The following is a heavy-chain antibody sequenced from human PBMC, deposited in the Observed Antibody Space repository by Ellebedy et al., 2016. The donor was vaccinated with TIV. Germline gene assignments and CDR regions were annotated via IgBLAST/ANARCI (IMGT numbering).Heavy chain of an antibody. V-gene: IGHV1-8*03. CDR1: GYTFTSYD. CDR2: MNPNSGNT. CDR3: ARGPRFSGDSRNWFDP. D-gene: IGHD2-21*02. Sequence: AASVKVSCKASGYTFTSYDINWVRQATGQGLEWMGWMNPNSGNTGYAQKFQGRVTITMNTSISTAYMELSSLRSEDTAVYYCARGPRFSGDSRNWFDPWGQGTLVTVSS. J-gene: IGHJ5*02.